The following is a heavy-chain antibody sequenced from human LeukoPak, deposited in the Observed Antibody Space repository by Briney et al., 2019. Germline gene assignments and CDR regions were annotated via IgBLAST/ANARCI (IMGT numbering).Heavy chain of an antibody. CDR1: GESFSGYY. J-gene: IGHJ4*02. CDR3: ARGPSLYDSSGFHFGY. D-gene: IGHD3-22*01. Sequence: SETLSLTCAVYGESFSGYYWSWIRQPPGKGLEWVGEINHSGSTNYNPALKSRVTISVDTSKNQFSLKMSSVTAADTAVYYCARGPSLYDSSGFHFGYWGQGTLVTVSS. CDR2: INHSGST. V-gene: IGHV4-34*01.